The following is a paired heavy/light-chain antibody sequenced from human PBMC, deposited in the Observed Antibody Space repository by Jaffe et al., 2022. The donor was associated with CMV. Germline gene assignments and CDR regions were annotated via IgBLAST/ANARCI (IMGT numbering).Light chain of an antibody. CDR3: QQYYGHPWT. CDR2: EAS. CDR1: QHIDTW. J-gene: IGKJ1*01. V-gene: IGKV1-5*03. Sequence: DIQMTQSPSTLSASVGDRVIITCRASQHIDTWLAWYQQKPGKPPKLLIYEASTLQTDVPSRFSGSGSWTEFTLTISSLQPDDFATYYCQQYYGHPWTFGQGTQVEI.
Heavy chain of an antibody. Sequence: EVQLLESGGALVQPGGSLRLSCAASGFTFSNYGMIWVRQAPGKGLEWVSGISGTGENTYYADSVKGRFTISRDNFKNTLYLQMNSLRGGDTAVYYCACATKGYSNTVLNYHPMDVWGQGTTVTVSS. CDR3: ACATKGYSNTVLNYHPMDV. V-gene: IGHV3-23*01. J-gene: IGHJ6*02. CDR2: ISGTGENT. CDR1: GFTFSNYG. D-gene: IGHD6-13*01.